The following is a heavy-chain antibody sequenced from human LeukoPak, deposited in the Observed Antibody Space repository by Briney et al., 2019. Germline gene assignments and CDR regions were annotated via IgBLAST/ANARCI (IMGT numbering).Heavy chain of an antibody. CDR3: ARSYGGNRNLDY. CDR1: GFTFSRYW. CDR2: INTGGNST. D-gene: IGHD1-14*01. J-gene: IGHJ4*02. Sequence: PGGSLRLSCAASGFTFSRYWMHWVRQAPGKGLVWVSRINTGGNSTTYADSVKGRFTISRNNAKNTLFLQMNSLRAEDTAVYYCARSYGGNRNLDYWGQGTLVTVSS. V-gene: IGHV3-74*01.